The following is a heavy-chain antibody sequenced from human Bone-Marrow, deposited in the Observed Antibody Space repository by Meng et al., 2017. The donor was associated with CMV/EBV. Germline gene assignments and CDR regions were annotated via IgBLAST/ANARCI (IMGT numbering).Heavy chain of an antibody. V-gene: IGHV3-9*01. J-gene: IGHJ4*02. D-gene: IGHD2-2*01. Sequence: SLKISCAASGFTFDDYAMHWVRQAPGKGLEWVSGISWNSGSIGYADSVKGRFTVSRDNAKNSLYLQMNSLRAEDTAVYYCARDCHTSTSCFDSWGQGTLVTVSS. CDR2: ISWNSGSI. CDR1: GFTFDDYA. CDR3: ARDCHTSTSCFDS.